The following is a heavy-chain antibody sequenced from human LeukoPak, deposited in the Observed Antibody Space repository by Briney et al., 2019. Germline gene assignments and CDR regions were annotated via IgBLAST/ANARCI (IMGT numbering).Heavy chain of an antibody. CDR2: ISGSGGST. J-gene: IGHJ4*02. Sequence: PGGSLRLSRAASGFTFSSYAMSWVRQAPGKGLEWVSAISGSGGSTYYADSVKGRFTISRDNSRNTLYVQMNSLRAEDTAVYYCAKDTYGSGSYSFDYWGQGTLVTASS. CDR1: GFTFSSYA. V-gene: IGHV3-23*01. D-gene: IGHD3-10*01. CDR3: AKDTYGSGSYSFDY.